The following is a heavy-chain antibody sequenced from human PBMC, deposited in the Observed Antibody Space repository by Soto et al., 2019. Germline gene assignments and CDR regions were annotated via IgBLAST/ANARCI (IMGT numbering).Heavy chain of an antibody. CDR1: GFSLSNSGVG. Sequence: QITLKESGPSPVKPTQTLTVTCTFSGFSLSNSGVGVAWIRQPPGKALEWLALIYGDNDKRYSPSLKTRLTTTXXXSXXPVVLTMTNMAPLDTATYYCAHCTLHDYGDYDPGTSHVFDSWGQGTLVTVSS. CDR3: AHCTLHDYGDYDPGTSHVFDS. V-gene: IGHV2-5*02. J-gene: IGHJ4*02. CDR2: IYGDNDK. D-gene: IGHD4-17*01.